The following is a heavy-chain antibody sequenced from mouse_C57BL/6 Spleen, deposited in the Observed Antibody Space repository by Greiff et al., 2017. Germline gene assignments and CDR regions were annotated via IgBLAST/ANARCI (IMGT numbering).Heavy chain of an antibody. CDR3: ARSRGAYLEYYFDY. CDR2: INPNNGGT. Sequence: VQLQQSGPELVKPGASVKISCKASGYTFPDYYMNWVKQSHGKSLEWIGDINPNNGGTSYNQKFKGKATLTVDKSSSTAYMALRSLTSEDSAVXYCARSRGAYLEYYFDYWGQGTTLTVSS. J-gene: IGHJ2*01. D-gene: IGHD2-10*01. V-gene: IGHV1-26*01. CDR1: GYTFPDYY.